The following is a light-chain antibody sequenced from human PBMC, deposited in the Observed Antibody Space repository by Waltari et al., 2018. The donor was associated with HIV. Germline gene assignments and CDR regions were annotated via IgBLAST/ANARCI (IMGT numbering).Light chain of an antibody. CDR2: ATA. V-gene: IGKV1-39*01. J-gene: IGKJ1*01. CDR3: QQSYNNPWT. Sequence: DIQMTQSPSSLSASVGDRVTITCRASQSITKYLNWYQQKPVTAPKLLMYATASLQSWVPSRFSGRGSGTVFTLTIDSLQPEDFATYYCQQSYNNPWTFGQGTKVEMK. CDR1: QSITKY.